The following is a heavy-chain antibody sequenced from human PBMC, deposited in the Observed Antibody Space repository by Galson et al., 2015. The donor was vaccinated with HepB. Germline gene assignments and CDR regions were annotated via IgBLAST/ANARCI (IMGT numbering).Heavy chain of an antibody. V-gene: IGHV1-3*01. J-gene: IGHJ3*02. CDR1: GYTFTSYY. D-gene: IGHD1-7*01. Sequence: SVKVSCKASGYTFTSYYISWVRQAPGQRLEWMGWINAGNGNTKYSQKFQGRVTITRDTSASTAYMELSGLRSEDTAVYYCARVRTTLPYPTPPNDAFDIWGQGTMVTVSS. CDR3: ARVRTTLPYPTPPNDAFDI. CDR2: INAGNGNT.